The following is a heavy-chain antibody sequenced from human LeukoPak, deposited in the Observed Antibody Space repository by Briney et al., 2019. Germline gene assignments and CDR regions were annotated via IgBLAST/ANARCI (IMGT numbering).Heavy chain of an antibody. V-gene: IGHV4-39*07. CDR2: INYSGKI. D-gene: IGHD2-21*02. CDR1: GGSISSRTYY. CDR3: ARDFGDWRTDY. J-gene: IGHJ4*02. Sequence: SETLSLTCTVFGGSISSRTYYWAWIRQPPGKGLEWIGSINYSGKITYNPSLKSRVTVSLDTSKNQLSLTLSSVTAADTAVYYCARDFGDWRTDYWGQGTLVTVSS.